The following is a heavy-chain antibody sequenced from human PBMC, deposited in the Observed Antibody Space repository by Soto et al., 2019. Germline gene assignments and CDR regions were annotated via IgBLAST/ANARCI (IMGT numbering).Heavy chain of an antibody. CDR3: ARDRFPGSYYYYYMDV. CDR1: GYTFTSYY. D-gene: IGHD3-16*01. Sequence: QVQLVQSGAEVKKPGASVKVSCKASGYTFTSYYMHWVRQAPGQGLEWMGIINPSGGSTSYAQKFQGRVTITRDTSTSTVYMELSSLRSEDTAVYYCARDRFPGSYYYYYMDVWGKGTTVTVSS. V-gene: IGHV1-46*03. CDR2: INPSGGST. J-gene: IGHJ6*03.